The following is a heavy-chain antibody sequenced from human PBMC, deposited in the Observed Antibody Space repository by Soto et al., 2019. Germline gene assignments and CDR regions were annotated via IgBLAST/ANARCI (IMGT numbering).Heavy chain of an antibody. CDR2: MNPDSGNT. D-gene: IGHD2-8*01. CDR3: ARRRGSNGWFDL. J-gene: IGHJ5*02. V-gene: IGHV1-8*01. CDR1: GYTFINYD. Sequence: QVQVVQSGAEVKKPGASVKVSSKASGYTFINYDINWVRQAPGQGLEWVGWMNPDSGNTGYAQNFQGRVTMTGNTSISSVYMELSSLTSEDTAVYYCARRRGSNGWFDLWGQGTLVTVSS.